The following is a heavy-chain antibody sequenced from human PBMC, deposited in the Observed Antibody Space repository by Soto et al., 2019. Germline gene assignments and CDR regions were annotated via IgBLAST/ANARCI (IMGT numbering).Heavy chain of an antibody. D-gene: IGHD3-16*01. CDR1: GYTLTELS. J-gene: IGHJ3*02. V-gene: IGHV1-24*01. CDR2: FDPEDGET. CDR3: AALYGPQDAFDI. Sequence: ASVKVSCKVSGYTLTELSMHWVRQAPGKGLEWMGGFDPEDGETIYAQKFQGRVTMTEDTSTDTAYMELSSLRSEDTAVYYCAALYGPQDAFDIWGKGTLVTVSS.